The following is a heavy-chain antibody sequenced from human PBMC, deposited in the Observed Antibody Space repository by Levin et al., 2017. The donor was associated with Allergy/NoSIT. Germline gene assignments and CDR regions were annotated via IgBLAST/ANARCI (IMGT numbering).Heavy chain of an antibody. V-gene: IGHV3-7*01. D-gene: IGHD5-12*01. CDR1: GFNFSTYW. Sequence: GGSLRLSCAASGFNFSTYWMTWVRQAPGKGLEWVANIKEDGSEKHYVDSVKGRFTISRDNAKNSLYLQMNRLRAEDTAVYYSARDPDITWGQGTLVTVS. CDR2: IKEDGSEK. J-gene: IGHJ5*02. CDR3: ARDPDIT.